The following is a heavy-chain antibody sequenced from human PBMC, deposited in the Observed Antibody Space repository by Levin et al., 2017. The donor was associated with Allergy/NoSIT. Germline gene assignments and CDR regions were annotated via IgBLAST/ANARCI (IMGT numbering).Heavy chain of an antibody. J-gene: IGHJ4*02. CDR1: GFTFSSYA. CDR3: AKAQGLVATMYFDY. V-gene: IGHV3-23*01. Sequence: LPFSASGFTFSSYAMSWVRQAPGTGLAWVSAISGSGGSTYYADSVKGRFTISRDNSKNTLYLQMNSLRAEDTAVYYCAKAQGLVATMYFDYWGQGTLVTVSS. CDR2: ISGSGGST. D-gene: IGHD5-12*01.